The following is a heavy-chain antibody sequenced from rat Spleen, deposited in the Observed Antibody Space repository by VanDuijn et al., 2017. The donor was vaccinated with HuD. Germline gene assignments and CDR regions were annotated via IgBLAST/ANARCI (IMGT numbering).Heavy chain of an antibody. Sequence: EVQLVESGGGLVQPGRSLKLSCAASGFTFSDYYMAWVRQAPKKGLEWVASINYEGRSIYYGDSVKGRFTIFRDNAKSTLYLQMNSLRSEDTATYYCARGPPFDYWGQGVMVTVSS. D-gene: IGHD3-1*01. CDR3: ARGPPFDY. CDR1: GFTFSDYY. CDR2: INYEGRSI. V-gene: IGHV5-22*01. J-gene: IGHJ2*01.